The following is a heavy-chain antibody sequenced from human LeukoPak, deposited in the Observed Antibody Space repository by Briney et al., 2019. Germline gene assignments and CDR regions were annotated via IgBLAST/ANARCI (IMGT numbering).Heavy chain of an antibody. CDR3: ARMPYNWNSGYFDY. Sequence: GGSLRLSCAASGFTFSSYSMNWVRQAPGKGLEWVSSISSSSSYIYYADSVKGRFTISRDNAKNSLYLQMNSLRAEDTAVYYCARMPYNWNSGYFDYWGQGTLVTVSS. J-gene: IGHJ4*02. CDR2: ISSSSSYI. CDR1: GFTFSSYS. D-gene: IGHD1-7*01. V-gene: IGHV3-21*01.